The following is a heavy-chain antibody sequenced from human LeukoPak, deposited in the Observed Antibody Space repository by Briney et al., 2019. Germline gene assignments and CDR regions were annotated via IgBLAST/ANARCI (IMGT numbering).Heavy chain of an antibody. CDR2: IIPIFGTA. V-gene: IGHV1-69*05. CDR1: GGTFSSYA. Sequence: SVKVSCKASGGTFSSYAISWVRQAPGQGLEWMGGIIPIFGTANYAQKFQGRVTITTDESTSTAYMELSSLRSEDTAVYYCARETGIADAFDIWGQGTMVTISS. J-gene: IGHJ3*02. CDR3: ARETGIADAFDI. D-gene: IGHD6-13*01.